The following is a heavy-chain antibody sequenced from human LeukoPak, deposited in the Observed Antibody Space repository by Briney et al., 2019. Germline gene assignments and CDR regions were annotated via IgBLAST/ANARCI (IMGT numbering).Heavy chain of an antibody. D-gene: IGHD6-13*01. V-gene: IGHV4-61*05. Sequence: ASETLSLTCTVSGGSISSSSYYWSWIRQPPGKGLEWIGYIYYSGSTNYNPSLKSRVTISVDTSKNQFSLKLSSVTAADTAVYYCASGVSYFDYWGQGTLVTVSS. J-gene: IGHJ4*02. CDR3: ASGVSYFDY. CDR1: GGSISSSSYY. CDR2: IYYSGST.